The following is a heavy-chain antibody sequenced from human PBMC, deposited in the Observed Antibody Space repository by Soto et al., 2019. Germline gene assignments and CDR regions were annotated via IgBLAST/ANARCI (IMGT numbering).Heavy chain of an antibody. CDR3: AREYCSSTSCHHLYGMDV. CDR2: INSGGSST. V-gene: IGHV3-74*01. Sequence: PGGSLRLSCAASGFTFSSYLMHWVGEAPGKGLVWVSRINSGGSSTSYADSVKGRFTISRDNAKNTLYLQMNSLRAEDTAVYYCAREYCSSTSCHHLYGMDVWGQGTTVTVSS. D-gene: IGHD2-2*01. CDR1: GFTFSSYL. J-gene: IGHJ6*02.